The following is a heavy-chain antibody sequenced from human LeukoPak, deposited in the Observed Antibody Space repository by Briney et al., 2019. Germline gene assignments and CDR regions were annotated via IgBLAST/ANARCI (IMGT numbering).Heavy chain of an antibody. J-gene: IGHJ4*02. CDR2: LGRSGEYK. V-gene: IGHV3-23*01. D-gene: IGHD3-22*01. Sequence: GGSLRLSCAASGFRFTDYSMSWVRQAPGKGLEWVAGLGRSGEYKYYADSVKGRFTISRDNSKDTVSLQMNSLRAEDTAVYYCAIDPYYYDSSGYFSNWGQGTLVTVSS. CDR1: GFRFTDYS. CDR3: AIDPYYYDSSGYFSN.